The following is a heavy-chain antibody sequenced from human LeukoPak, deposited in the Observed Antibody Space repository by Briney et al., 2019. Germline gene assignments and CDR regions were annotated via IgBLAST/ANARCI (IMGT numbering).Heavy chain of an antibody. Sequence: GGSLRLSCAASGFTVSSNYMSWVRQAPGKGLEWVSVIYSGGSTYYADSVKGRFTISRDNSKNTLYLQMNSLRAEDTAVYFCARDRYSSGWYDTNWFDPWGQGTLVAVSS. CDR1: GFTVSSNY. J-gene: IGHJ5*02. CDR2: IYSGGST. D-gene: IGHD6-19*01. V-gene: IGHV3-53*05. CDR3: ARDRYSSGWYDTNWFDP.